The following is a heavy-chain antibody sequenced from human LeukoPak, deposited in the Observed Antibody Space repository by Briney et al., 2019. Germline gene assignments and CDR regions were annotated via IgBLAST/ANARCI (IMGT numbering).Heavy chain of an antibody. CDR3: ARDRRYFDWYSDL. V-gene: IGHV4-38-2*02. CDR1: GYSISSGYY. Sequence: PSETLSLTCTVSGYSISSGYYWGWIRQPPGKGLEWIGSIYHSGTTYYNPSLKSRVTISVDTSKNHFSLKLSSVTAADTAVYYCARDRRYFDWYSDLWGRGTLVTVSS. J-gene: IGHJ2*01. CDR2: IYHSGTT. D-gene: IGHD3-9*01.